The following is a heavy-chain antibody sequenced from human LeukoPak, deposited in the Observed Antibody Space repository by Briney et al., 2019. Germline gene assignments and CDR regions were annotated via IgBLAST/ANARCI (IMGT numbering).Heavy chain of an antibody. J-gene: IGHJ4*02. Sequence: SQTLSLTCTVSGASISIGSYYWSWIRQPAGKGLEWIGRIYTSGSTNYNPSLKSRVTISVDTSKNQFSLKLSSVTAADTAVYYCARGLWELPDYWGQGTLVTVSS. CDR3: ARGLWELPDY. CDR2: IYTSGST. CDR1: GASISIGSYY. D-gene: IGHD1-26*01. V-gene: IGHV4-61*02.